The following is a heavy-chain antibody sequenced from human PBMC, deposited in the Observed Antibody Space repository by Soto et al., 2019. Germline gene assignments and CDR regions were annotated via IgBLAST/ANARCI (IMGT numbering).Heavy chain of an antibody. J-gene: IGHJ4*02. V-gene: IGHV1-18*01. CDR3: ARVNYDFWSGYLGPFDY. Sequence: ASVKVSCKASGYTFTSYGISWVRQAPGQGLEWMGWISAYNGNTNYAQKLQGRVTMTTDTSTSTAYMELRSLRSDDTAVYYCARVNYDFWSGYLGPFDYWAQGTLVTVSS. CDR2: ISAYNGNT. CDR1: GYTFTSYG. D-gene: IGHD3-3*01.